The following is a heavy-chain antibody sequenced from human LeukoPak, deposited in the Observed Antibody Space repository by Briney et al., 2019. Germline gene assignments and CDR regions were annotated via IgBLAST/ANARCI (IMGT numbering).Heavy chain of an antibody. J-gene: IGHJ4*02. D-gene: IGHD5-12*01. V-gene: IGHV4-39*01. CDR3: ATTSGYA. CDR1: GGSISSSSYD. CDR2: IYHSGSS. Sequence: SETLSLTCTVSGGSISSSSYDWGWIRQPPGKGLEWIGSIYHSGSSYYTPSLKSRVTISVDTSKNQFSLKLSSVTAADTAVYYCATTSGYAWGQGTLVTVSS.